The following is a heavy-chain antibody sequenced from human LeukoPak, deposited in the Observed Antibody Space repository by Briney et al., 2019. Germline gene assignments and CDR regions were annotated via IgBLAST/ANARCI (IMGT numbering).Heavy chain of an antibody. CDR3: ARHVPALHCSSTSCYTSYYYYYMDV. CDR1: GYRFTSYW. CDR2: IHPADSDT. V-gene: IGHV5-51*01. D-gene: IGHD2-2*02. J-gene: IGHJ6*03. Sequence: GESLKISCKGSGYRFTSYWIAWVRQMPGKGLEWMGIIHPADSDTRYSPSFQGQVTMSADKSISTAYLQWSSLKASDTAMYYCARHVPALHCSSTSCYTSYYYYYMDVWGKGTTVTVSS.